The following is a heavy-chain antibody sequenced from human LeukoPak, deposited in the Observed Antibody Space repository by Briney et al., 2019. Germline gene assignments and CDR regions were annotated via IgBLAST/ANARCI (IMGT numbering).Heavy chain of an antibody. CDR2: IIPIFGTA. Sequence: ASVKVSCKASGGTFSSYAISWVRQAPGQGLEWMGGIIPIFGTANYAQKFQGRVTITADESTSTAYMELSSLRSEDTAVYYCARDADGWFDPWGQGTLVTVSS. J-gene: IGHJ5*02. CDR1: GGTFSSYA. CDR3: ARDADGWFDP. V-gene: IGHV1-69*13.